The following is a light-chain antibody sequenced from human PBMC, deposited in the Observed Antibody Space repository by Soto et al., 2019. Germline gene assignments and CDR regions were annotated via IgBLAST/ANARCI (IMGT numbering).Light chain of an antibody. CDR2: DAS. Sequence: DIQLTQSPSTLSASVGDRVTITCRASQTVNNWVAWYQQKSGEAPKLLIFDASTLESGVPSSFSGSGSGKEFTLTISSLQPDEFATYFCQQYKSYPWTFGQGTKVEVK. CDR3: QQYKSYPWT. V-gene: IGKV1-5*01. J-gene: IGKJ1*01. CDR1: QTVNNW.